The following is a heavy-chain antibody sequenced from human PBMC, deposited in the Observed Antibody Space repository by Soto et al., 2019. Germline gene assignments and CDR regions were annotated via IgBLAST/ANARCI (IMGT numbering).Heavy chain of an antibody. Sequence: SETLSLTCAVYGGSFSGYYWSWIRQPPGKGLEWIGEINHSGSTNYNPSLKSRVTISVDTSKNQFSLKLSSVTAADTAVYYCASYYSSSSFHWFDPWGQGTLVTSPQ. J-gene: IGHJ5*02. CDR2: INHSGST. CDR1: GGSFSGYY. D-gene: IGHD6-6*01. CDR3: ASYYSSSSFHWFDP. V-gene: IGHV4-34*01.